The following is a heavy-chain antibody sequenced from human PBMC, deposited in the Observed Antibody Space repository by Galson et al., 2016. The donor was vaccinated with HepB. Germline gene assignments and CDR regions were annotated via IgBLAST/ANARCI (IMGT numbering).Heavy chain of an antibody. J-gene: IGHJ3*02. CDR2: IKEDGSKE. CDR3: ARDSGYFNNINCTGDAFDM. D-gene: IGHD2-2*01. Sequence: SLRLSCAGSGFVFSSNWMSWVRQAPGKGLEWVANIKEDGSKEYYVDSVKGRFTISRDNAKNSLFLQMNSLRAEDTAVYYCARDSGYFNNINCTGDAFDMWGQGTMVTVSS. V-gene: IGHV3-7*04. CDR1: GFVFSSNW.